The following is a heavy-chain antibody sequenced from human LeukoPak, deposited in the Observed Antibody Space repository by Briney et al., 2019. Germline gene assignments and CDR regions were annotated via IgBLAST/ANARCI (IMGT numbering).Heavy chain of an antibody. J-gene: IGHJ5*01. CDR3: ARGKGYWVVVTAGSNWFDP. Sequence: SETLSLTCTVSGGSISSYYWSWIRQPAGEGLEWIGRIYTSGSTNYNPSLKSRVTMSVDTSKNQFSLKLSSVTAADTAVYYCARGKGYWVVVTAGSNWFDPWGQGTLVTVSS. CDR2: IYTSGST. CDR1: GGSISSYY. D-gene: IGHD2-2*01. V-gene: IGHV4-4*07.